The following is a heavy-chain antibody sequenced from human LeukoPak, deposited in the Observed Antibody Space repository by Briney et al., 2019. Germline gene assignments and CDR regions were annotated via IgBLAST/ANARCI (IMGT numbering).Heavy chain of an antibody. J-gene: IGHJ5*02. D-gene: IGHD2-2*01. CDR2: IYTSGST. CDR1: GGSISSYY. CDR3: ARDHHGCSSTSCPNWFDP. Sequence: SETLSLTCTVSGGSISSYYWSWIRQPAGKGLEWIGRIYTSGSTNYNPSLKSRVTMSVDTSKNQFSLKLSSVTAADTAVYYCARDHHGCSSTSCPNWFDPWGQGTLVTVSS. V-gene: IGHV4-4*07.